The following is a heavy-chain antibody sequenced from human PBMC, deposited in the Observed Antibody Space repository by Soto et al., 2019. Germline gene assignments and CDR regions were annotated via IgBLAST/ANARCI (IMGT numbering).Heavy chain of an antibody. CDR3: TRGGAARPDY. CDR2: ISGLSAIT. V-gene: IGHV3-48*04. Sequence: DVVLVNSGGGFVRPGESLRLSCGASGFRFTSFGMNWVRQGPGKGLEWLSYISGLSAITYYADSVRGRFTVSRDNDMNLVFLQLNNLRGDDTAVYYCTRGGAARPDYWGQGSRVVVSS. D-gene: IGHD2-15*01. J-gene: IGHJ4*02. CDR1: GFRFTSFG.